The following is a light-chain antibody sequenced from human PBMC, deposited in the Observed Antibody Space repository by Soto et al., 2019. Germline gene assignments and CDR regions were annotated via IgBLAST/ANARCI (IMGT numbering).Light chain of an antibody. V-gene: IGKV1-8*01. J-gene: IGKJ1*01. CDR3: QQYYSYPRT. CDR1: QGISSY. Sequence: AIRMTQSQSSLSASTGDRVTITCRASQGISSYLAWYQQKPGKAPKLLIYAASTLQSAVPSRFSGSGSGTDFTLTISCLQSEDFATYYCQQYYSYPRTFGQETKVEIK. CDR2: AAS.